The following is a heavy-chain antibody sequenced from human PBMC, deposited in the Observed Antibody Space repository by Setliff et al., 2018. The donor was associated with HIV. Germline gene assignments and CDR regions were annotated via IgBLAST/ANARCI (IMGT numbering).Heavy chain of an antibody. D-gene: IGHD3-10*01. Sequence: GGSLRLSCAASGFTFSTYWMSWVRQAPGKGLEWVANINQYGSEKYYVDSVKGRFTISRDNAKKSLDLQMNSLRVDDTAVYYCARPGRSNYWDTFDYWGQGILVTVSS. CDR3: ARPGRSNYWDTFDY. V-gene: IGHV3-7*01. J-gene: IGHJ4*02. CDR1: GFTFSTYW. CDR2: INQYGSEK.